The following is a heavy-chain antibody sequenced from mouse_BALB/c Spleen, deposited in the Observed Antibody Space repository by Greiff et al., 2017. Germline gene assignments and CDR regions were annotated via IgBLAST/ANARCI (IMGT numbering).Heavy chain of an antibody. J-gene: IGHJ3*01. CDR1: GFTFSSYG. Sequence: VQLKESGGDLVKPGGSLKLSCAASGFTFSSYGMSWVRQTPDKRLEWVATISSGGSYTYYPDSVKGRFTISRDNAKNTLYLQMSSLKSEDTAMYYCARAFYYDYDWFAYWGQGTLVTVSA. V-gene: IGHV5-6*01. CDR2: ISSGGSYT. D-gene: IGHD2-4*01. CDR3: ARAFYYDYDWFAY.